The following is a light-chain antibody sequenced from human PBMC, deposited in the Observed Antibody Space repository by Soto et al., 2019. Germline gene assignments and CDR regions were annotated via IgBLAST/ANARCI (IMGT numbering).Light chain of an antibody. V-gene: IGLV1-51*01. J-gene: IGLJ2*01. CDR2: DNL. CDR3: GAWDDNLYVVL. CDR1: SANIGTNY. Sequence: QSVLTQPPSVSAAPGQKVTISCSGNSANIGTNYVSWYQQFPGAAPKLVIYDNLRRPSKIPDRFSGSKSGTSATLDITGLQTGDEADYYCGAWDDNLYVVLFGGGTKLTVL.